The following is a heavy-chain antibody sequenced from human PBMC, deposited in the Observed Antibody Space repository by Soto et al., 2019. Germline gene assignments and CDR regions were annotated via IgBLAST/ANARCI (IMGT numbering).Heavy chain of an antibody. CDR3: AGSITIFGVAPGWFDP. CDR1: GFTFSSYW. CDR2: IKQDGSEK. J-gene: IGHJ5*02. V-gene: IGHV3-7*01. D-gene: IGHD3-3*01. Sequence: PGGSLRLSCAASGFTFSSYWMSWVRQAPGKGLEWVANIKQDGSEKYYVDSVKGRFTISRDNAKNSLYLQMNSLRAEDTAVYYCAGSITIFGVAPGWFDPWGQGTLVTVSS.